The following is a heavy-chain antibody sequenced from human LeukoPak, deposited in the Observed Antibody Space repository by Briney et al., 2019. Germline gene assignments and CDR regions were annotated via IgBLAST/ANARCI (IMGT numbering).Heavy chain of an antibody. CDR3: ARRSVNSSGWTHWINWFDP. V-gene: IGHV5-51*01. CDR1: GYSFTSYW. Sequence: GESLKISCKGSGYSFTSYWIGWVRQMPGKGLEWMGVIYPGDSDTRYSPSFQGQVTISADKSISTAYLQWSSLKASDTAMYYCARRSVNSSGWTHWINWFDPWGQGTLVTVSS. D-gene: IGHD6-19*01. J-gene: IGHJ5*02. CDR2: IYPGDSDT.